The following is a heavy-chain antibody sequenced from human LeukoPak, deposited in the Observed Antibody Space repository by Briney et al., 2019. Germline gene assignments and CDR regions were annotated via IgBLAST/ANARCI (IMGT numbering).Heavy chain of an antibody. V-gene: IGHV1-46*01. Sequence: ASVKVSCKASGYTFANYYMHWVRQAPGQGLEWMGVVDPHDGRTTYAQKFQGRVTMTRDMSTSTDYMELSSLRSEDTAVYYCARERLGDAFEIWGQGTMVTVSS. CDR2: VDPHDGRT. D-gene: IGHD2-21*01. CDR3: ARERLGDAFEI. J-gene: IGHJ3*02. CDR1: GYTFANYY.